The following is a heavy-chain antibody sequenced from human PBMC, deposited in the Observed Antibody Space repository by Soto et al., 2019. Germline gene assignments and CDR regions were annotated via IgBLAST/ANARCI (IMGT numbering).Heavy chain of an antibody. D-gene: IGHD3-9*01. CDR1: GFTFSSYA. V-gene: IGHV3-30-3*01. CDR2: ISYDGSNK. CDR3: ARDRGSFYDILTGYYNHYYYGMDV. Sequence: GGSLRLSCAASGFTFSSYAMHWVRQAPGKGLEWVAVISYDGSNKYYADSVKGRFTISRDNSKNTLYLQMNSLRAEDTAVYYCARDRGSFYDILTGYYNHYYYGMDVWGQGTTVTVSS. J-gene: IGHJ6*02.